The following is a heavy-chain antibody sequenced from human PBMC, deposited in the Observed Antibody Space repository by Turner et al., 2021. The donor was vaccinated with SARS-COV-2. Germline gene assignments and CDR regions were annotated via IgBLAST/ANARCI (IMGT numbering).Heavy chain of an antibody. J-gene: IGHJ4*02. CDR2: INSDGSSTST. CDR1: SYW. D-gene: IGHD1-26*01. V-gene: IGHV3-74*01. CDR3: ARGSGSSPDFDY. Sequence: SYWMHWVRQAPGKGLVWVSRINSDGSSTSTSYPDSVKGRFTITRDSAKNTLYLQMKSLRAEDTAVYYCARGSGSSPDFDYWGQGTLVTVSS.